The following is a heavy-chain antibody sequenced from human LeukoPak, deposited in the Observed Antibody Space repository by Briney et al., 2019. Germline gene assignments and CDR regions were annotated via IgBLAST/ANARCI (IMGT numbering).Heavy chain of an antibody. D-gene: IGHD4-11*01. CDR3: VRHVQSPSFDP. Sequence: PSETLSLTCIVSGGSITINGYYWAWVRQPPGKGLERIGSIYYNGNTYYNPSLESRVTISAVTSTNHFSLKLTSVTAADTAVYFCVRHVQSPSFDPWGQGTLVTVSS. V-gene: IGHV4-39*01. CDR2: IYYNGNT. J-gene: IGHJ5*02. CDR1: GGSITINGYY.